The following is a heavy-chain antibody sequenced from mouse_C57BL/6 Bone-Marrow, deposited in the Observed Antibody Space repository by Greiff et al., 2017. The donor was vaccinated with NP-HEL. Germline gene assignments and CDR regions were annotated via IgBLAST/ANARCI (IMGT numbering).Heavy chain of an antibody. CDR3: TRKKAKKYFDV. Sequence: QVQLQQSGAELVRPGASVTLSCKASGYTFTDYEMHWVKQTPVHGLEWIGAIDPETGGTAYNQKFKGKAILTADKSSSTAYMELRSLTSEDSAVYYCTRKKAKKYFDVWGTGTTVTVSS. CDR1: GYTFTDYE. CDR2: IDPETGGT. J-gene: IGHJ1*03. V-gene: IGHV1-15*01.